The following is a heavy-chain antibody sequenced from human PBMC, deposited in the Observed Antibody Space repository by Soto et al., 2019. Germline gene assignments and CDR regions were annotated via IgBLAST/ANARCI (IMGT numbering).Heavy chain of an antibody. D-gene: IGHD6-13*01. J-gene: IGHJ6*01. CDR3: GRAHRDLQQLVHYYYSTDA. Sequence: SETLSLTCTLSGHATNSCDCYWNCIGQPPGKGLEWIGYIHYNGNTYHNPSLKSRVTITVDRSKNQFSLKLTSVTAADTAVYYCGRAHRDLQQLVHYYYSTDAWGQGTTVT. CDR2: IHYNGNT. V-gene: IGHV4-30-4*01. CDR1: GHATNSCDCY.